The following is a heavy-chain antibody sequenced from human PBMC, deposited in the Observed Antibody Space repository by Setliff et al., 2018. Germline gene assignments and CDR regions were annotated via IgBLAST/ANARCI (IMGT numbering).Heavy chain of an antibody. CDR1: GDSISSYY. V-gene: IGHV4-4*07. CDR3: ARATSGWYSAYYYYMDV. Sequence: PSETLSLTCTVSGDSISSYYWSWIRQPAGKGLEWIGRIYSSGSTNFNPSLKSRVTISLDTSKNQFSLNLTSVTAADTAVYYCARATSGWYSAYYYYMDVWGKGTTITVSS. D-gene: IGHD6-19*01. CDR2: IYSSGST. J-gene: IGHJ6*03.